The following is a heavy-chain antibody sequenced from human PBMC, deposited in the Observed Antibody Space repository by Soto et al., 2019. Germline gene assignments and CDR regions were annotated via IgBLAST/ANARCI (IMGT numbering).Heavy chain of an antibody. Sequence: GGSMRLSCAASGLTFSSYGMHWVRQAPGQGLEWVAVIWYDGSNKYYADSGKGRFTISRDNSKNTLYLQMNSLRAEDTAVYYCARVNTGGVYAKRYYYGMHVWGQGTTVTVSS. CDR3: ARVNTGGVYAKRYYYGMHV. CDR1: GLTFSSYG. CDR2: IWYDGSNK. D-gene: IGHD2-8*01. V-gene: IGHV3-33*01. J-gene: IGHJ6*02.